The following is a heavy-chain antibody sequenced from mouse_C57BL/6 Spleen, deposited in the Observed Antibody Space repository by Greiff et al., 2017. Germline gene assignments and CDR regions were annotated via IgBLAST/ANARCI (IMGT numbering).Heavy chain of an antibody. J-gene: IGHJ2*01. CDR1: GFTFSDYG. V-gene: IGHV5-17*01. Sequence: DVMLVESGGGLVKPGGSLKLSCAASGFTFSDYGMHWVRQAPEKGLEWVAYISSGSSTINYADTVKGRFTISRDNAQNTLFLQMTSLRSEDPAMYYCARRDSSGYPYYFDYWGQGTTLTVSS. CDR3: ARRDSSGYPYYFDY. D-gene: IGHD3-2*02. CDR2: ISSGSSTI.